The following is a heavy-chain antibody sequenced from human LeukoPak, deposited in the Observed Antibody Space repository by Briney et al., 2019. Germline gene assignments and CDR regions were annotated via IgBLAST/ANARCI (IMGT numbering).Heavy chain of an antibody. CDR2: ISSSSRYI. CDR1: GGTFSSNC. D-gene: IGHD6-19*01. V-gene: IGHV3-21*03. Sequence: GSPRLLSSASGGTFSSNCINWVRRAPGKGRVGDLSISSSSRYIYYADYVKGGFSITRDNAKNSLYLQMNSLRAEDTPVYYCARASGWCYYFYYMDVWGEAATL. J-gene: IGHJ6*03. CDR3: ARASGWCYYFYYMDV.